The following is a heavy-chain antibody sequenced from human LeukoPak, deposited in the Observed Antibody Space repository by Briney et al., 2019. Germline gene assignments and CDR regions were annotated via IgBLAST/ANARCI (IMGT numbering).Heavy chain of an antibody. CDR2: INHSGST. CDR3: ARDLSGWSPFDY. CDR1: GGSFSGYY. D-gene: IGHD6-19*01. J-gene: IGHJ4*02. V-gene: IGHV4-34*01. Sequence: SETLSLTCAVYGGSFSGYYWSWIRQPPGKGLEWIGEINHSGSTNYNPSLKSRVTISVDTSKNQFSLKLSSVTAADTAVYYCARDLSGWSPFDYWGLGTLVTVSS.